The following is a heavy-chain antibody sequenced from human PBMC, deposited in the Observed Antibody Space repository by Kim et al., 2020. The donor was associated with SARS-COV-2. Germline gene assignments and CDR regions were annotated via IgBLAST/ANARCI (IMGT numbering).Heavy chain of an antibody. J-gene: IGHJ4*02. Sequence: YYEDSVKGRFTISRDKSKNTLYLQMNSLRAEDTAVYYCARDMDATTTIDYWGQGTLVTVSS. CDR3: ARDMDATTTIDY. D-gene: IGHD5-18*01. V-gene: IGHV3-33*01.